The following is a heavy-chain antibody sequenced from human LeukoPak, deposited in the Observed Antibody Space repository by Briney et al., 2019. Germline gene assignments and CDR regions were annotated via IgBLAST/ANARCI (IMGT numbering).Heavy chain of an antibody. V-gene: IGHV3-7*03. CDR2: XXXXGSDT. Sequence: GGSLRLSCAASGFTFSSYWMSWVRQAPGKGLXXXXXXXXXGSDTYYLDSXXXRXTISRDNAKNSLYLQINSLRAEDTAVYYCAXVPAAGVQQSGYYYAMDVWGQGTTVTVSS. D-gene: IGHD6-13*01. CDR1: GFTFSSYW. CDR3: AXVPAAGVQQSGYYYAMDV. J-gene: IGHJ6*02.